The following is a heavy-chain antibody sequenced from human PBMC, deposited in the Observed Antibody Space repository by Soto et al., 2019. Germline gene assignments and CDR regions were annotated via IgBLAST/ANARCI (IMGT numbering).Heavy chain of an antibody. CDR3: ARSNYSNDFWSPYDC. V-gene: IGHV3-20*01. CDR1: GFTFDDYG. D-gene: IGHD3-3*01. CDR2: VNWNGDNI. Sequence: EVQLVESGGGVVRPGGSLRLSCAASGFTFDDYGMSWVREAPGKGLEWVAGVNWNGDNIGYADSVKGRFTISRDNAKSSLYLQMSSLRAEDTALYHCARSNYSNDFWSPYDCWGQGTLVTVPS. J-gene: IGHJ4*02.